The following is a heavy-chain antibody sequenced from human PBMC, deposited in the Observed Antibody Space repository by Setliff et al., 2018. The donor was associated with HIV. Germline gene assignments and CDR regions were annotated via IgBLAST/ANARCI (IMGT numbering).Heavy chain of an antibody. CDR3: ARHLTYDTIPSLTAYGLDV. D-gene: IGHD3-22*01. V-gene: IGHV4-59*01. CDR1: GVSIRTYY. Sequence: SETLSLTCSVSGVSIRTYYWSWVRQVPGKGPEWIGNAYYGGSTDYNTYNPSLKSRVTVIIDIYRNHMSLNLRSVTAADTAVYYCARHLTYDTIPSLTAYGLDVWGQGTTVTVSS. CDR2: AYYGGSTDYN. J-gene: IGHJ6*02.